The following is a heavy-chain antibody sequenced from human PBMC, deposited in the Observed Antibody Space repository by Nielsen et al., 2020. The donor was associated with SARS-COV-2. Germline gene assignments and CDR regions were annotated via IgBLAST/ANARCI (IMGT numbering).Heavy chain of an antibody. CDR1: GFTFSSYD. V-gene: IGHV3-13*04. D-gene: IGHD6-13*01. CDR3: ARYYSSSWGIYGMDV. J-gene: IGHJ6*02. CDR2: IGTAGDT. Sequence: GGSLRLSCAAFGFTFSSYDMHWVRQATGKGLEWVSAIGTAGDTYYPGSVKGRFTISRENAKNSLYLQMNSLRAGDTAVYYCARYYSSSWGIYGMDVWGQGTTVTASS.